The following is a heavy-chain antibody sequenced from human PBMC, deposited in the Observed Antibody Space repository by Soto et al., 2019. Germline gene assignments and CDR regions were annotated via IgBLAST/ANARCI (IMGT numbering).Heavy chain of an antibody. CDR3: ARVENCSGGSCYVGY. CDR1: GGSISSGGYY. Sequence: QVQLQESGPGLVKPSQTLSLTCTVSGGSISSGGYYWSWIRQHPGKGLEWIGYIYYSGSTYYNPSLKRRVTISVDTSKNQFSLKLSSVTAADTAVYYCARVENCSGGSCYVGYWGQGTLVTVSS. V-gene: IGHV4-31*03. D-gene: IGHD2-15*01. CDR2: IYYSGST. J-gene: IGHJ4*02.